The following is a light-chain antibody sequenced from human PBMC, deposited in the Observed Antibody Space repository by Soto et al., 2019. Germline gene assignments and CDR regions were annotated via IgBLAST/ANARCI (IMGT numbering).Light chain of an antibody. CDR3: QQYGISPIT. Sequence: EIVLTQSPGTVSLSPRERAILSCRASQSVSSSYLAWYQQKPGQAPRLLIYGASSRATGIPDRFSGSGSGTDFTLTISRLEPEDFAVYYCQQYGISPITFGQGTLLENK. J-gene: IGKJ5*01. V-gene: IGKV3-20*01. CDR2: GAS. CDR1: QSVSSSY.